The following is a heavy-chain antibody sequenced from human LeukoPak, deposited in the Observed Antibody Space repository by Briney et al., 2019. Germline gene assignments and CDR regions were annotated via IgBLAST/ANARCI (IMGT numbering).Heavy chain of an antibody. J-gene: IGHJ4*02. D-gene: IGHD3-10*01. V-gene: IGHV4-39*01. Sequence: SETLSLTCTVSGGSISSSGYYWGWIRQPPGKGLEWIGSIYYSGSTYYNPSLKSRVTISVDTSKNQFSLKLSSVTAADTAVYYCASVIYGSGIPGYWGQGTLVTVSS. CDR2: IYYSGST. CDR1: GGSISSSGYY. CDR3: ASVIYGSGIPGY.